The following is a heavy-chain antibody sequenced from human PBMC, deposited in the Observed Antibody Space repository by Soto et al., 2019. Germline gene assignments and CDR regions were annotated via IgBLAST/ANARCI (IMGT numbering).Heavy chain of an antibody. J-gene: IGHJ4*02. CDR2: IWYDGSNK. CDR3: ARVGLKYSSSSFDY. CDR1: GFTFSSYG. D-gene: IGHD6-6*01. Sequence: QVQLVESGGGVVQPGRSLRLSCAASGFTFSSYGMHWVRQAAGKGLEWVAVIWYDGSNKYYADSVKGRFTISRDNSKNTLYLQMNSLRAEDTAVYYCARVGLKYSSSSFDYWGQGTLVTVSS. V-gene: IGHV3-33*01.